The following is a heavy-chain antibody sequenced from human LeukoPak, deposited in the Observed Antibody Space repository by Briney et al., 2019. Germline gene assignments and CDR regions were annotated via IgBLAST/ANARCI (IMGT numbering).Heavy chain of an antibody. V-gene: IGHV4-61*08. CDR2: SYHFGST. Sequence: SETLSLTCTVSGDPISSHSDYKWTWIRQPPGKGLEWLGYSYHFGSTNYNPSLKNRVTISVDTSKNQFSLKLTSVTAADTAVYYCAREYSGFDYWGQGTLVTVSS. J-gene: IGHJ4*02. CDR3: AREYSGFDY. CDR1: GDPISSHSDY. D-gene: IGHD5-12*01.